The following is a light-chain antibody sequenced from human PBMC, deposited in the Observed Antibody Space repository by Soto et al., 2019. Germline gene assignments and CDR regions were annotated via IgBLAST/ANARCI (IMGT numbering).Light chain of an antibody. CDR1: QRISYW. CDR3: QQYDSYSQT. CDR2: DAS. Sequence: DIQMTQSPSTLSASVGDRVTITCRASQRISYWLSWYQQKPGKAPNLLIYDASDLQSGVPSRFSGSGSGTEFTLTISSLQPDDFATYYCQQYDSYSQTFGQGTKVHIK. V-gene: IGKV1-5*01. J-gene: IGKJ1*01.